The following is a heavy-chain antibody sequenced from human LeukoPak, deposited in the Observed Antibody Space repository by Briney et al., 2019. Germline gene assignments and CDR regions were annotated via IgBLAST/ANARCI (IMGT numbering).Heavy chain of an antibody. CDR3: ASITEIAARELYYFDY. D-gene: IGHD6-6*01. J-gene: IGHJ4*02. CDR1: GGSFSGYY. CDR2: INHSGST. Sequence: SETLSLTCAVYGGSFSGYYWSWIRQPPGKGLEWIGEINHSGSTNYNPSLKSRVTISVGTSKNQFSLKLSSVTAADTAVYYCASITEIAARELYYFDYWGQGTLVTVSS. V-gene: IGHV4-34*01.